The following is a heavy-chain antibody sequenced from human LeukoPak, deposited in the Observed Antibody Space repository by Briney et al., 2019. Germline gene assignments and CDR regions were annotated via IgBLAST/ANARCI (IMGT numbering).Heavy chain of an antibody. D-gene: IGHD6-13*01. CDR1: GYTFTSYG. CDR3: ARISRSWYEVPNDAFDI. J-gene: IGHJ3*02. V-gene: IGHV1-18*01. CDR2: ISAYNGNT. Sequence: ASVKVSCKASGYTFTSYGISWVRQAPGQGLEWMGWISAYNGNTNYAQKLQGRVTMTTDTSTSTAYMELRSLRSDDTAVYYCARISRSWYEVPNDAFDIWGQGTMVTVPS.